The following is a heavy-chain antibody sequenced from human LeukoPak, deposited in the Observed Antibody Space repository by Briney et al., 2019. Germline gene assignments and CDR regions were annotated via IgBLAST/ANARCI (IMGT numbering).Heavy chain of an antibody. J-gene: IGHJ1*01. V-gene: IGHV3-23*01. CDR3: AKAPYSSGWYEHFQH. Sequence: GGSLRLSCAASGFTFSSYAMSWVRQAPGKGLEWVSAISGSGGSTYYADSVKGRFTISRDNSKNTLYLQMNSLRAEDTAVYYCAKAPYSSGWYEHFQHWGQGTLVTVSS. CDR1: GFTFSSYA. CDR2: ISGSGGST. D-gene: IGHD6-19*01.